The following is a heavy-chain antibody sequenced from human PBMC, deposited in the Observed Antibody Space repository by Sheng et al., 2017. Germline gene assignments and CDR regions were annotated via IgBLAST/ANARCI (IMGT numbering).Heavy chain of an antibody. CDR3: AKPYGDYYFDS. Sequence: EVQLVESGGGLVQPGGSLRLSCAASGFTFSTYAMSWVRQAPGKGLEWVSTITGSGGTTYYADSVKGRFTISRDNSQNTLYLQMNSLRAEDTALYYCAKPYGDYYFDSWGQGTLVTVSS. D-gene: IGHD4-17*01. J-gene: IGHJ4*02. V-gene: IGHV3-23*04. CDR1: GFTFSTYA. CDR2: ITGSGGTT.